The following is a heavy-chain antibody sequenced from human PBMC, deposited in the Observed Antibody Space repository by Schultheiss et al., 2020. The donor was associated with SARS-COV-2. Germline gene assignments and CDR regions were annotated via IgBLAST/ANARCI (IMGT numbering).Heavy chain of an antibody. J-gene: IGHJ2*01. D-gene: IGHD3-22*01. Sequence: ASVKVSCKASGYTFTDYYMHWVRQAPGQGLEWMGWINPNSGGTNYAQKFQGWVTMTRDTSISTAYMELSRLRSDDTAVYYCARGPARRYYDCSGYWEGWYFDLWGRGTLVTVSS. CDR1: GYTFTDYY. CDR2: INPNSGGT. CDR3: ARGPARRYYDCSGYWEGWYFDL. V-gene: IGHV1-2*04.